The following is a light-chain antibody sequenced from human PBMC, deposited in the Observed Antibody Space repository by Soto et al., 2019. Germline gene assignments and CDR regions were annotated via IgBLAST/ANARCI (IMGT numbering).Light chain of an antibody. V-gene: IGKV3-11*01. CDR1: QSVSSSH. J-gene: IGKJ1*01. CDR3: QQSTDRPPWT. CDR2: DAS. Sequence: EIVVPRCRGTLTWSPGEGATLACRASQSVSSSHLAWYQHKPGQAPRLLIFDASQRATGIPARFRGSGSGTDFTLSISSLEPEEVAADYCQQSTDRPPWTVGPGTKVDIK.